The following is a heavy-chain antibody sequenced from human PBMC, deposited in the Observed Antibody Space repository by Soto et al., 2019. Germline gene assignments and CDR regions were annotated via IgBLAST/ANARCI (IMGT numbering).Heavy chain of an antibody. J-gene: IGHJ3*02. Sequence: SGPTLVNPTQTLTLTCTFSGFSLSTSGVGVGWIRQPPGKALEWLALIYWDDDKRYSPSLKSRLTITKDTSKNQVVLTMANMDPVDTATYYCAHSLASQLRSTGAFDIWGQGTMVTVSS. CDR2: IYWDDDK. CDR3: AHSLASQLRSTGAFDI. V-gene: IGHV2-5*02. D-gene: IGHD2-8*02. CDR1: GFSLSTSGVG.